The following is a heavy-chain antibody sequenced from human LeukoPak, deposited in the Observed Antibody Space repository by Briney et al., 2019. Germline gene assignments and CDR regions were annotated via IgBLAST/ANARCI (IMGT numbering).Heavy chain of an antibody. V-gene: IGHV3-30-3*01. J-gene: IGHJ4*02. CDR2: ISYDGSNK. CDR3: ARVTEAPYYFDY. CDR1: GFTFSSYA. Sequence: PGRSLRLSCAASGFTFSSYAMHWVRQAPGKGLEWVAVISYDGSNKYYADSVKGRFTISRDNAKNSLYLQMNSLRAEDTAVYYCARVTEAPYYFDYWGQGTLVTVSS.